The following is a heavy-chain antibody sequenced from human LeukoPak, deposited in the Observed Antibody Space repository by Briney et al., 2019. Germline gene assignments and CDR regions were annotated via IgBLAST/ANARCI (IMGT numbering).Heavy chain of an antibody. V-gene: IGHV3-30*18. Sequence: GGSLRLSCAVSGFTFIGCGMHWVRQAPGKGLEWVAVISYDGSNKNYADSVKGRFSISRDNSKNTLYLQMNSLRAEGTAIYYCAKDGFPHSSTWYGWFDPWGQGTLVTVSS. J-gene: IGHJ5*02. CDR3: AKDGFPHSSTWYGWFDP. CDR1: GFTFIGCG. CDR2: ISYDGSNK. D-gene: IGHD6-13*01.